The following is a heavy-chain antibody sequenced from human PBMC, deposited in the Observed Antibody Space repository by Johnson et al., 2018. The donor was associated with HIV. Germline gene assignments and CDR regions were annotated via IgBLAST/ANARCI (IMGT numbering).Heavy chain of an antibody. CDR2: IFSCVST. CDR1: GFTVSSNY. V-gene: IGHV3-66*01. D-gene: IGHD3-22*01. J-gene: IGHJ3*01. CDR3: ARAGTSGSYAFDF. Sequence: VQLVASGGGLVQPGGSLRLSCAASGFTVSSNYISWVRQAPGEGLEWVSVIFSCVSTYYADSVNGRFTISSDNSKNTQYLQMNSLRAEDTAVYYCARAGTSGSYAFDFWGQGTMVTVSS.